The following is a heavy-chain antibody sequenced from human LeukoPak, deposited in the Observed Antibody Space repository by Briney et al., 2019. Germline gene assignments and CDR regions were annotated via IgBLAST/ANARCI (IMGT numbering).Heavy chain of an antibody. D-gene: IGHD3-10*01. CDR2: VSGRGGST. CDR3: AKAYGSGIENLDY. Sequence: GGSLRLSCAASGFTLTNYAMNWVRQPPGKGLEWVSTVSGRGGSTYYADPVKGRFIISRDNSKNTLYLQMNSLRGEDTAVYYCAKAYGSGIENLDYWGQGTLVTVSS. V-gene: IGHV3-23*01. J-gene: IGHJ4*02. CDR1: GFTLTNYA.